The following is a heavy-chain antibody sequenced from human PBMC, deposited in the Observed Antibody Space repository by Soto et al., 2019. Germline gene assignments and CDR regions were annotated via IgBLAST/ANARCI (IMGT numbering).Heavy chain of an antibody. Sequence: GGSLRLSCAASGFTFSSYAMHWVRQAPGKGLEWVAVISYDGSNKYYADSVKGRFTISRDNSKNTLYLQMNSLRAEDTAGDDCARGVGGYSGGWYYRGPRYYYDDGMDVWGQGTTVTVSS. CDR2: ISYDGSNK. CDR3: ARGVGGYSGGWYYRGPRYYYDDGMDV. CDR1: GFTFSSYA. D-gene: IGHD6-13*01. V-gene: IGHV3-30-3*01. J-gene: IGHJ6*02.